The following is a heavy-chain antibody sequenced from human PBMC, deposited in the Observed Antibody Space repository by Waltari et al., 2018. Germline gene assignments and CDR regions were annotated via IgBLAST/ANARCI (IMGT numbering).Heavy chain of an antibody. Sequence: QVQLQESGPGLVKPSGTLSLTCTVSGGSISSHYWSWIRQPPGKGLEWIGYIYYSGSTNYNPSLKSRVTISVDTSKNQFSLKLSSVTAADTAVYYCARWRAARPARFDYWGQGTLVTVSS. CDR1: GGSISSHY. V-gene: IGHV4-59*11. J-gene: IGHJ4*02. CDR2: IYYSGST. CDR3: ARWRAARPARFDY. D-gene: IGHD6-25*01.